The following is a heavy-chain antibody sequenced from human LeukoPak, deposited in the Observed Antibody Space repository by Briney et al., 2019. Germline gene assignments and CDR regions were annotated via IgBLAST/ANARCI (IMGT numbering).Heavy chain of an antibody. CDR2: IIPIFGTA. V-gene: IGHV1-69*05. CDR3: ASSEDVETAMVWRY. CDR1: GGTFSSYA. D-gene: IGHD5-18*01. J-gene: IGHJ4*02. Sequence: SVKVSCNASGGTFSSYAISWVRQAPGQGLEWMGGIIPIFGTANYAQKFQGRVTITTDESTSTAYMELSSLSSEDPAVSYCASSEDVETAMVWRYWGQATLVTVSS.